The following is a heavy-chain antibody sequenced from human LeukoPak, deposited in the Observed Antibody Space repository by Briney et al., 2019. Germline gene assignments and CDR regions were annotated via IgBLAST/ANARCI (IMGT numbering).Heavy chain of an antibody. CDR1: GFTFSSYG. CDR3: AKDGPIHSTFDFDY. J-gene: IGHJ4*02. V-gene: IGHV3-30*18. CDR2: ISYDGSNK. Sequence: PGGSLRLSCAASGFTFSSYGMHWVRQAPGKGLEWVAVISYDGSNKYYADSVKGRFTISRDNSKNTLYLQMNSLRAEDTAVYYCAKDGPIHSTFDFDYWGQGTLVTVSS. D-gene: IGHD3-16*01.